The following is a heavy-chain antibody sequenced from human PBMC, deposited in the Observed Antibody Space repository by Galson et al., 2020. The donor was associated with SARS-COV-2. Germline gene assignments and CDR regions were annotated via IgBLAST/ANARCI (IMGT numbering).Heavy chain of an antibody. J-gene: IGHJ3*02. D-gene: IGHD4-17*01. CDR2: ISHSGGT. V-gene: IGHV4-30-2*01. CDR3: ARLHYGEYAPEAFDI. Sequence: SETLSLTCAVSGTSISSGSYSWNWIRQPPGKGLEWIGYISHSGGTYYNPSLKSRVTISGDTSKNHFSLKLSSVTAADTAVYYCARLHYGEYAPEAFDIWGPGTRVTVAS. CDR1: GTSISSGSYS.